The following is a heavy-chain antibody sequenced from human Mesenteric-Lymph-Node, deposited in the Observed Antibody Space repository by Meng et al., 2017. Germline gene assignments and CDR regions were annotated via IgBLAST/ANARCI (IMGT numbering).Heavy chain of an antibody. V-gene: IGHV4-34*01. CDR1: GGSYSGYD. CDR3: ARGPRTRYGDYVY. D-gene: IGHD4-17*01. Sequence: QLQQVRAGLLKPTATLSLTCSVYGGSYSGYDWSWIRQSPGKGLEWIGEIYHSGSTNYNPSLKCRVTISVDTSKNQFSLKLSSVTAADTAVYYCARGPRTRYGDYVYWGQGTLVTVSS. J-gene: IGHJ4*02. CDR2: IYHSGST.